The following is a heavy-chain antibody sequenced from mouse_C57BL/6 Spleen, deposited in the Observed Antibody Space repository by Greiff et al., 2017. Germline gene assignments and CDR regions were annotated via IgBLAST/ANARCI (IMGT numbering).Heavy chain of an antibody. CDR2: IWPGGGT. Sequence: QVQLKESGPGLVAPSQSLSITCTVSGFSLTSYAISWVRQPPGKGLEWLGVIWPGGGTNSNSALKSRLSISKDNSKSQIFLKMNSLQTDDTARYYCAINNDIDCSYALAYWGQGTLVTVSA. J-gene: IGHJ3*01. V-gene: IGHV2-9-1*01. D-gene: IGHD1-1*01. CDR1: GFSLTSYA. CDR3: AINNDIDCSYALAY.